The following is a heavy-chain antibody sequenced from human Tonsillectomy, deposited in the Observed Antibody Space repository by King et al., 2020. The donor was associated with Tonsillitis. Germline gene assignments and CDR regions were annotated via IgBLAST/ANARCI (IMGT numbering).Heavy chain of an antibody. CDR1: GLTFSSYG. J-gene: IGHJ3*02. CDR3: AREGVVVVPAAIGAFDI. Sequence: VQLVESGGGVVQPGRSLRLSCAASGLTFSSYGMHWVRQAPGKGLEWVAVIWYDGSNKYYADSVKGRFTISRDNSKNTLDLQMNSLRAEDTAVYYCAREGVVVVPAAIGAFDIWAKGQWSPSLQ. D-gene: IGHD2-2*01. CDR2: IWYDGSNK. V-gene: IGHV3-33*01.